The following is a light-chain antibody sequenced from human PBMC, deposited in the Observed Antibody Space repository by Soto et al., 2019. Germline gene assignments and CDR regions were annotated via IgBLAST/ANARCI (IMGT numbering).Light chain of an antibody. CDR3: QQYGSSPPLT. CDR2: SAS. J-gene: IGKJ4*01. CDR1: QSVASSY. V-gene: IGKV3-20*01. Sequence: EVVLTQSPGTLSLSPGERVTLSCRASQSVASSYLAWYQQKPGRAPRLLFYSASSRATDIPDRFSGSGSGTDFTLTISRLEPEDFAVYYCQQYGSSPPLTFGGGTKVEIK.